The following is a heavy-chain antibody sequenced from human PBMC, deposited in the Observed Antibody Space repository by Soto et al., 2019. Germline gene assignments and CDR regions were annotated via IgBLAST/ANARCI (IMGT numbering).Heavy chain of an antibody. V-gene: IGHV1-18*01. Sequence: QVQLVQSGGEVKKPGASVKVSCKASGYTFTIYGXXXXXXXXXXXXXWMGWISPDNGNTNYAQKLQGRVTMTTDTXXXXXXXXXXXXXXXXXXXXXXXXXXXXXXXXGMDVWGQGTTVTVSS. J-gene: IGHJ6*02. CDR3: XXXXXXXXXXGMDV. CDR1: GYTFTIYG. CDR2: ISPDNGNT.